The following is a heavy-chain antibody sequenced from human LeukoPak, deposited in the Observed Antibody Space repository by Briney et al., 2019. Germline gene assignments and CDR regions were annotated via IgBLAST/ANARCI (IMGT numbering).Heavy chain of an antibody. CDR2: INPNSGGT. V-gene: IGHV1-2*02. CDR1: GYTFTSYY. J-gene: IGHJ5*02. D-gene: IGHD6-19*01. Sequence: ASVKVSCKASGYTFTSYYIHWVRQAPGQGLEWMGWINPNSGGTKYAQKFQGRVTMTRDTSITTAYMGLSRLRSDDTAVYYCAKGRVVAGSKSLTYHWFDPWGQGTLVTVSS. CDR3: AKGRVVAGSKSLTYHWFDP.